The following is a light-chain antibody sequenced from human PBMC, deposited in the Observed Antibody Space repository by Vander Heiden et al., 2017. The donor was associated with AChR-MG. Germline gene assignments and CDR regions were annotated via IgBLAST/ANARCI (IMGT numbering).Light chain of an antibody. CDR3: QVWDRTNDHVV. Sequence: SYALAQPPPVSVAPGKTARITCGGTNIGSKSVHWFQQKPAQAPVVVVYDDSDRPSGIPERVFGSNSGNTATLTISRVEAGDEADYYCQVWDRTNDHVVFGGGTKLTVL. J-gene: IGLJ3*02. CDR2: DDS. CDR1: NIGSKS. V-gene: IGLV3-21*03.